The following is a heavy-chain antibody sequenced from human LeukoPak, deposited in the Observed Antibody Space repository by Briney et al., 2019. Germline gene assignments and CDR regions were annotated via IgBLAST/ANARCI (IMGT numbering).Heavy chain of an antibody. Sequence: GGSLRLSCAASGFTFSNYAMTWVRQAPGEGLEWVSTISGGGGDTYYADSVRGRFTISRDNSKSTLYLQMNSLRAGDTAIHYCAKVPYSDYGSGRPPFMDVWGQGTTVAVSS. CDR2: ISGGGGDT. V-gene: IGHV3-23*01. CDR3: AKVPYSDYGSGRPPFMDV. J-gene: IGHJ6*02. D-gene: IGHD3-10*01. CDR1: GFTFSNYA.